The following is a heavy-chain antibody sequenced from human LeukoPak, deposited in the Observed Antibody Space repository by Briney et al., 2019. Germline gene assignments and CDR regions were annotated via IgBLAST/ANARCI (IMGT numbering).Heavy chain of an antibody. Sequence: PSETLSLTCSVSGGSISSSTYYWGWIRQPPGKGLEWIGSFYYSGSTYYNPSLKSRVTISVDTSKNQFSLKLSSVTAADTAVYYCGPDAFDIWGQGTMVTVSS. V-gene: IGHV4-39*01. CDR2: FYYSGST. CDR3: GPDAFDI. J-gene: IGHJ3*02. CDR1: GGSISSSTYY.